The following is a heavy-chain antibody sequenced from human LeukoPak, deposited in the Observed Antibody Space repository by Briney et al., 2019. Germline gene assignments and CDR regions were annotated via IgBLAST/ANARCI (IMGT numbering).Heavy chain of an antibody. CDR1: GDSVCSNSVA. V-gene: IGHV6-1*01. CDR2: TYYRSKWYN. J-gene: IGHJ4*02. Sequence: SQTISLTCVISGDSVCSNSVAWNWIRQSPSRGLEWLGRTYYRSKWYNDYATSVKSRITINPDTSKNQFSLQLNSVTPEDTAIYYCVRAHNWNFGYWGQGTLVTVSS. D-gene: IGHD1-7*01. CDR3: VRAHNWNFGY.